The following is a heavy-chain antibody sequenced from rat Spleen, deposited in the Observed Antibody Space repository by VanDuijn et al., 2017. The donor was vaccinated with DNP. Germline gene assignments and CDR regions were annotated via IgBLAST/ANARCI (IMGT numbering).Heavy chain of an antibody. CDR1: GYSITSNY. J-gene: IGHJ4*01. CDR3: ARLRLEWEVRAMDA. V-gene: IGHV3-1*01. D-gene: IGHD1-1*01. CDR2: IGYSGDT. Sequence: EVQLQESGPGLVKPSQSLSLTCSVTGYSITSNYKWSWIRKFPEHKMEWIGHIGYSGDTNYNPSLKSRASITRDISKNQFFLQLNSVTTEDTATYYCARLRLEWEVRAMDAWGQGTSVTVSS.